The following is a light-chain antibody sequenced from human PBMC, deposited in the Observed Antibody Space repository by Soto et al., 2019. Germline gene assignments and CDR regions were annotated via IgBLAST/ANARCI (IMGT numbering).Light chain of an antibody. Sequence: DIQMTQHPSSVSASVGDRVTITCRASQGISSWLAWYQQKPGKAPKLLIYDASSLESGVPSRFSGSGSGTEFTLTISNLQPDDFATYYCQQYNSYSWTFGQGTNVDI. V-gene: IGKV1-5*01. CDR3: QQYNSYSWT. CDR1: QGISSW. J-gene: IGKJ1*01. CDR2: DAS.